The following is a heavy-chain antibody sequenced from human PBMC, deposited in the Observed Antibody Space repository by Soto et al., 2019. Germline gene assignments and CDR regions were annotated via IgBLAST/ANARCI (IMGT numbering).Heavy chain of an antibody. Sequence: QVQLVESGGGVVQPGRSLRLSCAASGFTFSSYAMHWVRQAPGKGLEWVAVISYDGSNKYYADSVKGRFTISRDNSKNTLYLQMNSLRAEDTAVYYCARDRVQGFWGGYYTSYYYYGMDVWGQGTTVTVSS. CDR3: ARDRVQGFWGGYYTSYYYYGMDV. V-gene: IGHV3-30-3*01. D-gene: IGHD3-3*01. CDR1: GFTFSSYA. J-gene: IGHJ6*02. CDR2: ISYDGSNK.